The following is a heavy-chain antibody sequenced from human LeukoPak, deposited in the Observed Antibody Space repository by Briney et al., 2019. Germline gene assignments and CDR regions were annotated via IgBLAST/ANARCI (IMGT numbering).Heavy chain of an antibody. CDR1: GGSFSGYY. CDR2: INHSGST. CDR3: ARGHLSHDSSGYLDY. J-gene: IGHJ4*02. Sequence: PSETLSLTCAVYGGSFSGYYWSWIRQPPGKGLEWIGDINHSGSTNYNPSLKSRVTISVDTSKNQFSLKLSSVTAADTAVYYCARGHLSHDSSGYLDYWGQGTLVTVSS. V-gene: IGHV4-34*01. D-gene: IGHD3-22*01.